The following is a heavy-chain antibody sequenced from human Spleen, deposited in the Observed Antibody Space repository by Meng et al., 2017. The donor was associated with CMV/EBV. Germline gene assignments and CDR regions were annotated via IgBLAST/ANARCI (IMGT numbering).Heavy chain of an antibody. CDR2: IYYSGST. CDR3: AGKRTYYYDSSGYYSLNWFDP. J-gene: IGHJ5*02. V-gene: IGHV4-30-4*08. D-gene: IGHD3-22*01. Sequence: VQLKDSGPGLVKPSHTPSLTCTVSGGSISSGDYYWSWSRQPPGKGLEWIGYIYYSGSTYYNPSLKSRVTISVDTSKNQFSLKLSSVTAADTAVYYCAGKRTYYYDSSGYYSLNWFDPWGQGTLVTASS. CDR1: GGSISSGDYY.